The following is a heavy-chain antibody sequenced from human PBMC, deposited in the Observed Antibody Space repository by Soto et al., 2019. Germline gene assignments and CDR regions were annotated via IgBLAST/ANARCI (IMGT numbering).Heavy chain of an antibody. Sequence: QVQLVESGGGVVQPGRSLRLSCAASGFTFSSYGMHWVRQAPGKGLEWVAVIWYDGSNKYYADSVKGRFTISRDNSKNTLYLQMNSLRAEDTAVYYCARASGYSSDWGPSRTYYYGMDVWGQGTTVTVSS. J-gene: IGHJ6*02. V-gene: IGHV3-33*01. CDR3: ARASGYSSDWGPSRTYYYGMDV. D-gene: IGHD6-19*01. CDR1: GFTFSSYG. CDR2: IWYDGSNK.